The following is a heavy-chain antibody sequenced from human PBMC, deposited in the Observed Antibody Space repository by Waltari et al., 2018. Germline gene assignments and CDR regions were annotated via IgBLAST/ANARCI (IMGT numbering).Heavy chain of an antibody. J-gene: IGHJ4*02. Sequence: QLQLQESGPGLVKPSETLSLTCTVSGGSISSSSYYWGWIRQPPGKGLEWIGSIYYSGSTYYNPSLKSRVTISVDTSKNQFSLKLSSVTAADTAVYYCARGSYDILTGYYPFDYWGQGTLVTVSS. D-gene: IGHD3-9*01. CDR1: GGSISSSSYY. CDR2: IYYSGST. CDR3: ARGSYDILTGYYPFDY. V-gene: IGHV4-39*07.